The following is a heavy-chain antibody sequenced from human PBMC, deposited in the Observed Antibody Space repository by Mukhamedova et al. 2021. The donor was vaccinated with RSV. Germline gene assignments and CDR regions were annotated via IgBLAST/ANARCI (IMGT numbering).Heavy chain of an antibody. CDR3: ARDQGLKCIGGTCSLEY. D-gene: IGHD2-15*01. Sequence: WVRQAPGQGLEWMGWISTYDGNANYAPNFQGRVTMTRDTATSIAYMELRTLRSDDTAVYYCARDQGLKCIGGTCSLEYWGQGTLV. J-gene: IGHJ4*02. V-gene: IGHV1-18*01. CDR2: ISTYDGNA.